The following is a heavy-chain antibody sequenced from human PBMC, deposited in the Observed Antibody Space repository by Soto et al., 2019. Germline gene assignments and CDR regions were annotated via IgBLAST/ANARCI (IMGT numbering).Heavy chain of an antibody. D-gene: IGHD2-15*01. Sequence: GGSLRLSCVGSGFTFSNYAMTWVRQAPGKGLEWVSSISGSGATTYYADSVQGRFTISRDNSKNTLSLQMYSLRAEDTAVYYCAKGDCSGGSCYRGFDYWGQGTLVTVSS. J-gene: IGHJ4*02. CDR1: GFTFSNYA. V-gene: IGHV3-23*01. CDR2: ISGSGATT. CDR3: AKGDCSGGSCYRGFDY.